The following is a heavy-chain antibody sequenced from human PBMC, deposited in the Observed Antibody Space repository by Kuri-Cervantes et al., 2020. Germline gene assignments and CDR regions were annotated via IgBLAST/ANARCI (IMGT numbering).Heavy chain of an antibody. J-gene: IGHJ3*02. CDR3: AHSLRSEAFDI. Sequence: SGPTLVIPTQTLTLTCTFSGFSLSTSGVGVGWIRQTPGKALEWLALINWDDDKPYSPSRKSRLTITKDTTKNQVVLTMTNMDPVDTATYYYAHSLRSEAFDIWGQGTMVTVSS. V-gene: IGHV2-5*02. CDR2: INWDDDK. CDR1: GFSLSTSGVG.